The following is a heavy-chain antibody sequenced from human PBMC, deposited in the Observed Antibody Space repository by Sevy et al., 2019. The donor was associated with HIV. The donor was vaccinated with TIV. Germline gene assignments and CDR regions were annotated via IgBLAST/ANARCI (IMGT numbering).Heavy chain of an antibody. CDR3: ARLKNQGVSFLYFDY. CDR2: IYHSGST. V-gene: IGHV4-4*02. CDR1: GGSISSSNW. J-gene: IGHJ4*02. D-gene: IGHD3-3*02. Sequence: SETLSLTCAVSGGSISSSNWWSWVRQPPGKGLEWIGEIYHSGSTNYNPSLKSRVTISVDKSKNQFSLKLGSVTAADTAVYYCARLKNQGVSFLYFDYWGQGTLVTVSS.